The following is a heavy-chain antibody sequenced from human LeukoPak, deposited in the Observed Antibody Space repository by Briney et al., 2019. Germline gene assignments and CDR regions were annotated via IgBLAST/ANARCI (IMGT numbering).Heavy chain of an antibody. CDR3: ARASPDCSGGSCFPAPYFDY. J-gene: IGHJ4*02. V-gene: IGHV1-2*02. CDR2: INPNSGGT. D-gene: IGHD2-15*01. CDR1: GYTFTDYY. Sequence: ASVKVSCKASGYTFTDYYMHWVRQAPGQGLEWMGWINPNSGGTNYAQKFQGRVTMTRDTSISTAYMELSRLRSDDTAVYYCARASPDCSGGSCFPAPYFDYWGQGTLVTVSS.